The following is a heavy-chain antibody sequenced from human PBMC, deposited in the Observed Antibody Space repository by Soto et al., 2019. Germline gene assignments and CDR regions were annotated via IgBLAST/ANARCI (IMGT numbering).Heavy chain of an antibody. D-gene: IGHD3-22*01. CDR1: GFTFSSYS. J-gene: IGHJ4*02. CDR2: ISSSSSYI. Sequence: GGSLRLSCAASGFTFSSYSMNWVRQAPGKGLEWVSSISSSSSYIYCADSVKGRFTISRNNAKNALYLQMNSLRAEDTAVYYCASSDWDYESSGRTYYFDYWGQGTLVTISS. V-gene: IGHV3-21*01. CDR3: ASSDWDYESSGRTYYFDY.